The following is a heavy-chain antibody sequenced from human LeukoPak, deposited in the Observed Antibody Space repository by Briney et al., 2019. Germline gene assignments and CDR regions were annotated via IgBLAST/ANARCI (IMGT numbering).Heavy chain of an antibody. CDR1: GGSISSSSYY. CDR3: ARAWSRWSGYSNWYFDL. CDR2: IYYGGST. V-gene: IGHV4-39*07. Sequence: SETLSLTCTVSGGSISSSSYYWGWIRQPPGKGLEWIGSIYYGGSTYYNPSLKSRVTISVDTSKNQFSLKLSSVTAADTAVYYCARAWSRWSGYSNWYFDLWGRGTLVTVSS. D-gene: IGHD3-3*01. J-gene: IGHJ2*01.